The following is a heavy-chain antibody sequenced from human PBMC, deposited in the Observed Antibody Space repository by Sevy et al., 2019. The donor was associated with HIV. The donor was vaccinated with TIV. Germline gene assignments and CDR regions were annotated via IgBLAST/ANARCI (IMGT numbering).Heavy chain of an antibody. CDR3: SKGGSGTGWFDP. CDR1: GFTFDDYP. CDR2: IRSKSSGGTT. V-gene: IGHV3-49*03. D-gene: IGHD3-10*01. Sequence: GGSLRLSCRASGFTFDDYPMSWFRQAPGKGLAWVGFIRSKSSGGTTQYAACVKGRFTISRDNSESIDYLQMNSLKIEDTALYYGSKGGSGTGWFDPWGQGTLVTVSS. J-gene: IGHJ5*02.